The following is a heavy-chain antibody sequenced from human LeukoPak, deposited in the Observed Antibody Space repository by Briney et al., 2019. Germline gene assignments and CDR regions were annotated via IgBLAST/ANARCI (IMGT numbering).Heavy chain of an antibody. CDR2: IIPIFGTA. J-gene: IGHJ4*02. Sequence: GASVKVSCKASGYTFTTYYMHWVRQAPGQGLEWMGGIIPIFGTANYAQKFQGRVTITTDESTSTAYMELSSLRSEDTAVYYCARFNSPYPSSSRPDYWVQLTLITVTS. D-gene: IGHD6-6*01. CDR3: ARFNSPYPSSSRPDY. CDR1: GYTFTTYY. V-gene: IGHV1-69*05.